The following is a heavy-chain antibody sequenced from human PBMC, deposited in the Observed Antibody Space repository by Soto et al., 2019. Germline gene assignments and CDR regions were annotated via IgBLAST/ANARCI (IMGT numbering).Heavy chain of an antibody. CDR1: GYSFTVYW. CDR3: ARHEGGLKNWFDP. D-gene: IGHD3-16*01. CDR2: IDPSDSYT. J-gene: IGHJ5*02. V-gene: IGHV5-10-1*01. Sequence: GESLKISCKGSGYSFTVYWISWVRQMPGKGLEWMGRIDPSDSYTNYSPSFQGHVTISADKSISTAYLQWCSLKASDTAMYYCARHEGGLKNWFDPWGQGTLVTVSS.